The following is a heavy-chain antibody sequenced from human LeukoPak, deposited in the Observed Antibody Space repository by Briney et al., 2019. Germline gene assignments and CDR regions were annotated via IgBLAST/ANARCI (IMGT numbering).Heavy chain of an antibody. CDR1: GYSLSDMP. V-gene: IGHV1-24*01. Sequence: GASVKVSCKVAGYSLSDMPVHWIRQAPGRGLEWMGSSDSEDGDPVYAQKFEGRLTMTEDTSTDTAYMDLSSLRFEDTAVYYCASGNEVTLEGFALWGQGTMVTVSS. CDR2: SDSEDGDP. J-gene: IGHJ3*01. D-gene: IGHD2-8*01. CDR3: ASGNEVTLEGFAL.